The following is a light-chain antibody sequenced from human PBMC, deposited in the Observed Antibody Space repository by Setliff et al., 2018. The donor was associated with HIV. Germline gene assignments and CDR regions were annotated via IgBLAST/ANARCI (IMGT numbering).Light chain of an antibody. J-gene: IGLJ1*01. Sequence: HSALTQPRSVSGSPGQSVTISCSGFSSDVGTYNFVSWYQQHPGKAPKLMIYDVTKRPSGVPDRFSGSKSANTASLTISGLQAEDEADYYCCSSAGTYTYVFGTGTKVTVL. CDR1: SSDVGTYNF. CDR2: DVT. V-gene: IGLV2-11*01. CDR3: CSSAGTYTYV.